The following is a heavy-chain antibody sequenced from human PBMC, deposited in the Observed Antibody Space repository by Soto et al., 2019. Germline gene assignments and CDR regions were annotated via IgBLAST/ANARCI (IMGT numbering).Heavy chain of an antibody. CDR3: ARSDHYYYDSSGYWDY. Sequence: PSETLSLTCTVSGGSISSYYWSWIRQPPGKGLEWIGYIYYSGSTNYNPSLKSRLTRSVDTSKNQFSLKLSSVTAADTAVYYCARSDHYYYDSSGYWDYWGQGTLVTVSS. CDR1: GGSISSYY. CDR2: IYYSGST. D-gene: IGHD3-22*01. V-gene: IGHV4-59*08. J-gene: IGHJ4*02.